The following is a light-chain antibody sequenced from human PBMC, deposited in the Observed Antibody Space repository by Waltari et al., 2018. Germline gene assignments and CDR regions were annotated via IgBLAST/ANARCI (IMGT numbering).Light chain of an antibody. V-gene: IGLV2-14*03. CDR1: SSDVGGYNY. J-gene: IGLJ1*01. Sequence: QSALTQPASVSGSPGQSITLSCTGTSSDVGGYNYVSLYQHHPGKAPKLMIYDVNKRPSGVSDRFAGSKSGNTASLTISGLQTEDEADYYCTSYTSSSTYVFGIGTKVTVL. CDR2: DVN. CDR3: TSYTSSSTYV.